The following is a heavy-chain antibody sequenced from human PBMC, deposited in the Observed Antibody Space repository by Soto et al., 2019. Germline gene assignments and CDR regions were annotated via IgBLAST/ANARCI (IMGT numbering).Heavy chain of an antibody. CDR2: ISTHNGNT. V-gene: IGHV1-18*04. J-gene: IGHJ3*01. CDR3: AREGILGLFDAYDL. D-gene: IGHD3-3*01. CDR1: VFTSSG. Sequence: QDQLVQSGAEVKKPGASVKVSCKASVFTSSGISWVRQAPGQRLEWMGGISTHNGNTIYAQKFQGRVIMTMDTSTTTVYTELRSLRPDDTAVYLCAREGILGLFDAYDLWGQGTMVTVSS.